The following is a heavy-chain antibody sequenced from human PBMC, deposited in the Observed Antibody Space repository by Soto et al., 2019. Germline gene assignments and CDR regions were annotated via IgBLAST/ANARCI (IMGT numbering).Heavy chain of an antibody. CDR2: ISGSGGST. J-gene: IGHJ6*02. V-gene: IGHV3-23*01. D-gene: IGHD6-13*01. Sequence: GGSLRLSCAASGFTFSSYAMSWVRQAPGKGLEWVSAISGSGGSTYYADSVKGRFTISRDNSKNTLYLQMNSLRAEDTAVYYCAKDLLSSSSWYTIPYYYYGMDVWGQGTTVTVSS. CDR1: GFTFSSYA. CDR3: AKDLLSSSSWYTIPYYYYGMDV.